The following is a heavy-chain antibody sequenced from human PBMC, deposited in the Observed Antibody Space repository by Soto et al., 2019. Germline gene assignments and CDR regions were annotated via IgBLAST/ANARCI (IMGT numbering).Heavy chain of an antibody. CDR3: ASGYSYGSAYYYYGMDV. D-gene: IGHD5-18*01. Sequence: QVQLQESGPGLVKPSQSLSLTCTVSGGSISSGDYYWSWIRQPPGKGLEWIGYIYYSGSTYYNPSLKSRVTISVDTSKNQFSLKLSSVTAADTAVYYCASGYSYGSAYYYYGMDVWGQGTTVTVSS. V-gene: IGHV4-30-4*01. CDR2: IYYSGST. CDR1: GGSISSGDYY. J-gene: IGHJ6*02.